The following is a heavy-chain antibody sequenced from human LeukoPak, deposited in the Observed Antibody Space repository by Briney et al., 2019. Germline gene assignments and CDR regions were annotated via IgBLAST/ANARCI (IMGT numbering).Heavy chain of an antibody. D-gene: IGHD3-3*01. V-gene: IGHV1-8*01. J-gene: IGHJ3*02. Sequence: ASVKVSCKASGYTFTSHDINWVRQATGQGLEWMGWMNPNSGNTGYAQKFQGRVTMTRNTSISTAYMELSSLRSEDTAVYYCARGATIFGVVTAFEIWGQGTMVTVSS. CDR1: GYTFTSHD. CDR3: ARGATIFGVVTAFEI. CDR2: MNPNSGNT.